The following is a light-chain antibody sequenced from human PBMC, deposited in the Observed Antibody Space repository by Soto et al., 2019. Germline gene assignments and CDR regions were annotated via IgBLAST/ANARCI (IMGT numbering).Light chain of an antibody. CDR1: STTIGAGYD. J-gene: IGLJ3*02. CDR3: QSYDSSLSGWV. Sequence: QHVLTQPPSVSGAPGQRVTISCTGSSTTIGAGYDVHWYQQLPGTAPKLLIYGNSNRPSGVPDRFSGSKSGTSASLAITGLRAEDEADYYCQSYDSSLSGWVFGGGTKLTAL. CDR2: GNS. V-gene: IGLV1-40*01.